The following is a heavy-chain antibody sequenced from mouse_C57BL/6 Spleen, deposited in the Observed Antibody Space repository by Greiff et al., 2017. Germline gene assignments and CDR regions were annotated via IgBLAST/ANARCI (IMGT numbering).Heavy chain of an antibody. Sequence: VQLQQPGAELVKPGASVQLSCKASGYTFTSYWMHWVKQRPGQGLEWIGMIHPNSGSTNYNEKFKSKATLTVDKSSSTAYMQLSSLTSEDCAVYYCAIVWSNYGRDLDVWGKGTTVTVSS. V-gene: IGHV1-64*01. CDR3: AIVWSNYGRDLDV. CDR2: IHPNSGST. CDR1: GYTFTSYW. J-gene: IGHJ1*03. D-gene: IGHD2-5*01.